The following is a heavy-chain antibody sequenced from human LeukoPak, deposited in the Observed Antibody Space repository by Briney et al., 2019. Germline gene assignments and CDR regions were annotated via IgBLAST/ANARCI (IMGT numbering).Heavy chain of an antibody. CDR2: SYSGGST. V-gene: IGHV3-53*01. D-gene: IGHD5-18*01. CDR1: GFTVSSYY. J-gene: IGHJ3*02. Sequence: GGSLRLSCAASGFTVSSYYMRWVRQAPGEGLVWVAVSYSGGSTYYADSVKGRFTITRDNSKNTLYLQMNSLRAEDTAVYYCAREVDTAYDAFDIWGQGTMVTVSS. CDR3: AREVDTAYDAFDI.